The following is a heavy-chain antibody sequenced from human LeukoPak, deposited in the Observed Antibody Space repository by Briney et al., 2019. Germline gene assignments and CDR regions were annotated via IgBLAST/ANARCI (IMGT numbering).Heavy chain of an antibody. CDR3: AKETHSSGWPYYFDY. Sequence: ETLSLTCAVYGGPFSGYYWSWVRQAPGKGLEWVSAISGSGGSTYYADSVKGRFTISRDNSKNTLYLQMNSLRAEDTAVYYCAKETHSSGWPYYFDYWGQGTLVTVSS. J-gene: IGHJ4*02. V-gene: IGHV3-23*01. CDR1: GGPFSGYY. CDR2: ISGSGGST. D-gene: IGHD6-19*01.